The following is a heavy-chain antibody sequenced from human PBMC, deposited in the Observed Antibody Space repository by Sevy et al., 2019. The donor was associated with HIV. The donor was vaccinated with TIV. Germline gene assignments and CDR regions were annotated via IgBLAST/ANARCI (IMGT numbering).Heavy chain of an antibody. CDR3: ATTKDYDERSGSPFDY. V-gene: IGHV1-24*01. CDR2: FDPEDHET. D-gene: IGHD3-22*01. Sequence: APVKVSCKVSGYRLSQLSMHWVRQAPGKGLEWMGSFDPEDHETIYAQHFQGRVVMSEDTSTDTAYMELSTLRSEDTAVYYCATTKDYDERSGSPFDYWGQGTKVSVSS. CDR1: GYRLSQLS. J-gene: IGHJ4*02.